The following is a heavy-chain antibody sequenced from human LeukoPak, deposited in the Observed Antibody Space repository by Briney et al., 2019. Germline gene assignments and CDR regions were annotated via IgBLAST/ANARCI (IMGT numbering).Heavy chain of an antibody. Sequence: GGSLRLSCEASGFTFSSYSMNWVRQAPGKGLEWVSVIYSGGSTYYADSVKGRFTISRDNSKNTLYLQMNSLRAEDTAVYYCARDAFFGGYFDYWGQGTLVTVSS. D-gene: IGHD3-10*01. CDR1: GFTFSSYS. V-gene: IGHV3-53*01. J-gene: IGHJ4*02. CDR3: ARDAFFGGYFDY. CDR2: IYSGGST.